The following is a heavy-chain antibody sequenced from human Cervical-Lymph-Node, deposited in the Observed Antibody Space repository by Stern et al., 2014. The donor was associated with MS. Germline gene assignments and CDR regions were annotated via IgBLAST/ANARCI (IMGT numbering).Heavy chain of an antibody. CDR1: GFTFSTYW. D-gene: IGHD2-15*01. CDR3: ARGVMVAATYAYDI. Sequence: EVQLVESGGGLVKPGGSLRLSCAASGFTFSTYWMHWVRQAPGQGLLGVSRMHSDESSTTYADSVKGRFSISRDNDKNTLYLQMNSLRAEDTAVYYCARGVMVAATYAYDIWGQGTMVTISS. V-gene: IGHV3-74*01. J-gene: IGHJ3*02. CDR2: MHSDESST.